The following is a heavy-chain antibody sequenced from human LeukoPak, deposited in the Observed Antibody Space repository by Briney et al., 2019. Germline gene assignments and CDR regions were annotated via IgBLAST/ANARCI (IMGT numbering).Heavy chain of an antibody. CDR2: IRSNGGST. D-gene: IGHD3-16*01. CDR3: ARGLWDDITSSASPYYYYMDV. V-gene: IGHV3-64*01. J-gene: IGHJ6*03. Sequence: GGSLRLSCAASGFTFSSYAMHWVRQAPGKGLEYVSAIRSNGGSTYYANSVKGRFTISRDNSKNTLYLQMGSLRAEDMAVYYCARGLWDDITSSASPYYYYMDVWGKGTTVTISS. CDR1: GFTFSSYA.